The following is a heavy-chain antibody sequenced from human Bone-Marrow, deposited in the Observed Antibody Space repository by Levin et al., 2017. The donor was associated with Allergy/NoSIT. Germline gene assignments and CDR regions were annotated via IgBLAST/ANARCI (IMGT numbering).Heavy chain of an antibody. CDR3: AGGRAAAHFDYYYYMEI. CDR1: GLAFGGSG. J-gene: IGHJ6*03. D-gene: IGHD6-13*01. V-gene: IGHV3-33*03. CDR2: IWYDGSNE. Sequence: QTGGSLRLSCAASGLAFGGSGIHWVRQAPGKGLEWVALIWYDGSNENYADSVKGRFTISRDNFKKMVYLQMDSLRVDDTAIYYCAGGRAAAHFDYYYYMEIWGKGTTVTVSS.